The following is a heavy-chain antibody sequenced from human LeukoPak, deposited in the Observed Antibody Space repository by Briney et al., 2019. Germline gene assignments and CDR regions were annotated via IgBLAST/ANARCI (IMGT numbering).Heavy chain of an antibody. CDR2: VFHSGNS. CDR1: GDSISSRNW. Sequence: SGTLSLTCTVSGDSISSRNWWSWFRQPPERGLDWVGGVFHSGNSIFNPSLKSRLTISVDKSKKQVSLNLRSVTAADTAVYYCARGLGFGELFAFDFWGRGTLVTVSS. V-gene: IGHV4-4*02. J-gene: IGHJ4*02. D-gene: IGHD3-10*01. CDR3: ARGLGFGELFAFDF.